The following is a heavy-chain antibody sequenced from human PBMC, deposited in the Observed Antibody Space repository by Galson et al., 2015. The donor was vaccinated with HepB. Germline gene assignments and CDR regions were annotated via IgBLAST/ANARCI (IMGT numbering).Heavy chain of an antibody. CDR3: ARNSLAAAGTGPYFFYYMDV. Sequence: SVKVSCKASGYTFTSYSISWVRQAPGQGLEWMGWISGHTGYTNYAQKLQGRVTMTTDTSTSTAYMELTSLTSDDTAVYYCARNSLAAAGTGPYFFYYMDVWGKGTTVTVSS. D-gene: IGHD6-13*01. J-gene: IGHJ6*03. CDR2: ISGHTGYT. V-gene: IGHV1-18*01. CDR1: GYTFTSYS.